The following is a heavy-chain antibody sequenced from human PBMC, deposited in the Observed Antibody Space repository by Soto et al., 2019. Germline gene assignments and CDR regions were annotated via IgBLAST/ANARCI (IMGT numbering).Heavy chain of an antibody. V-gene: IGHV4-4*02. CDR3: ARSSGWYAVDY. J-gene: IGHJ4*02. Sequence: QVQLQESGPGLVKPSGTLSLTCAVSGGSISSNSWWGWVRQSPGKGLEWFGDIHHSGSTNYNPSLKSRVPISLDKSKNQFSLKLSSVTAADTAVYYCARSSGWYAVDYWGQGTLVTVSS. CDR1: GGSISSNSW. D-gene: IGHD6-19*01. CDR2: IHHSGST.